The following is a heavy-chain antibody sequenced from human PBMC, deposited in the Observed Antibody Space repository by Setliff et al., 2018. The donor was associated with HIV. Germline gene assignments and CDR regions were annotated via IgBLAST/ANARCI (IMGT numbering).Heavy chain of an antibody. CDR1: GGSFSDYH. D-gene: IGHD6-6*01. CDR2: VYDSGST. Sequence: SETLSLTCAVYGGSFSDYHWSWTRQAPRKRLEWIGEVYDSGSTNYNPSLKSRVTVTVDTSKNQFSLRLNSVTAADTAVYYCARGSKLVWGRWFDPWGQGTLVTVSS. J-gene: IGHJ5*02. V-gene: IGHV4-34*01. CDR3: ARGSKLVWGRWFDP.